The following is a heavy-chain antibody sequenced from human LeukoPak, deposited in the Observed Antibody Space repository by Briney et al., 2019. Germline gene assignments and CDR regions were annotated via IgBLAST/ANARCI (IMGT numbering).Heavy chain of an antibody. V-gene: IGHV1-2*02. J-gene: IGHJ5*02. CDR1: GYTFTDYY. CDR3: ARGLGVDTAMVTENWFDP. Sequence: GASVKVSCKASGYTFTDYYMHWVRQAPGQGLEWMGWINPNSGGTNYAQKFQGRVTMTRDTSISTAYMELSRLRSDDTAVYYCARGLGVDTAMVTENWFDPWGQGTLVTVSS. D-gene: IGHD5-18*01. CDR2: INPNSGGT.